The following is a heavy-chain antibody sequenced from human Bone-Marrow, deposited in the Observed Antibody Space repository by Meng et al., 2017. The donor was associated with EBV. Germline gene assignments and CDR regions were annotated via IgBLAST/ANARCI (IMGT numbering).Heavy chain of an antibody. CDR1: GYTFTSYD. J-gene: IGHJ4*02. V-gene: IGHV1-24*01. CDR2: FDPEDGET. D-gene: IGHD6-13*01. CDR3: ATVTAAAGYFDY. Sequence: QVPLVQSWAEVKKPWASVKVSCKASGYTFTSYDINWVRQATGQGLEWMGGFDPEDGETIYAQKFQGRVTMTEDTSTDTAYMELSSLRSEDTAVYYCATVTAAAGYFDYWGQGTLVTVSS.